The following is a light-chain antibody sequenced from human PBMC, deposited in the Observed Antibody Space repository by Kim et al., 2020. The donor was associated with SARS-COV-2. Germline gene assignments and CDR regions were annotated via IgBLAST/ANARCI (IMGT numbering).Light chain of an antibody. J-gene: IGLJ3*02. CDR2: EVS. CDR1: SSDVGSYNR. V-gene: IGLV2-18*02. Sequence: QSVTISCTGTSSDVGSYNRVSWYQQPPGTAPKLMIYEVSNRPSGVPDRFSGSKSGNTASLTISGLQAEDEADYYCSSYTSSSTWVFGGGTQLTV. CDR3: SSYTSSSTWV.